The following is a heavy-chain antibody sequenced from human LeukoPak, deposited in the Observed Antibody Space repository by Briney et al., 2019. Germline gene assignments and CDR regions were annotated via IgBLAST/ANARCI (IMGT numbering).Heavy chain of an antibody. CDR1: GYSFTSYW. CDR2: IYPGDSDT. V-gene: IGHV5-51*01. D-gene: IGHD6-6*01. J-gene: IGHJ4*02. Sequence: PGGSLQISVKGSGYSFTSYWIGWVRRLPGKGREWMGIIYPGDSDTRYSPSFEGQVSISADKSIITAYLQWSSLKASDTAMYYCARSHYSSSSEFDYWGQGTLVTVSS. CDR3: ARSHYSSSSEFDY.